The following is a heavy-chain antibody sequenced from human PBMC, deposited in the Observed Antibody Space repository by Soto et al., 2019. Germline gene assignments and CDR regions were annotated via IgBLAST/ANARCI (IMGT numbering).Heavy chain of an antibody. J-gene: IGHJ3*02. CDR3: ARALSYSSDAFDI. CDR1: GGSISSGDYY. D-gene: IGHD6-13*01. CDR2: IYYSGST. Sequence: QVQLQESGPGLVKPSQTLSLTCTVSGGSISSGDYYWSWIRQPPGKGLEWIGYIYYSGSTYYNPSLKSRVXXAXDXXKNQFSLKLSSVTAADTAVYYCARALSYSSDAFDIWGQGTMVTVSS. V-gene: IGHV4-30-4*01.